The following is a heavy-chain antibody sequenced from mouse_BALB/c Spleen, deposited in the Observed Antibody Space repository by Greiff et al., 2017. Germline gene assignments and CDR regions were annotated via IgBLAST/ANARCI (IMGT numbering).Heavy chain of an antibody. V-gene: IGHV14-3*02. CDR2: IDPANGNT. CDR3: ARRYDVYYAMDY. Sequence: VQLQQSGAELVKPGASVKLSCTASGFNIKDTYMHWVKQRPEQGLEWIGRIDPANGNTKYDPKFQGKATITADTSSNTAYLQLSSLTSENTAVYYCARRYDVYYAMDYWGQGTSVTVSS. D-gene: IGHD2-14*01. CDR1: GFNIKDTY. J-gene: IGHJ4*01.